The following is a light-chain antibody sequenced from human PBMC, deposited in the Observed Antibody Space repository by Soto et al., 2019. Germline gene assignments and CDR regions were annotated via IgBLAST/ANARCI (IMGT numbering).Light chain of an antibody. CDR2: GAS. CDR1: QSIGSD. J-gene: IGKJ1*01. V-gene: IGKV3-15*01. CDR3: QQYNNWWT. Sequence: EIVMTQSPAILSVSPGERASLSCRASQSIGSDLAWYQQKPGQPPRLLIYGASTRATGFPARFSGSGSGTEFTLTISSLQSEDFAVYYCQQYNNWWTFGQGTKVDIK.